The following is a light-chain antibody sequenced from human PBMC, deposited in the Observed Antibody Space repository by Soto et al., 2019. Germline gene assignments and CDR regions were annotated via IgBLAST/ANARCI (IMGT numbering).Light chain of an antibody. CDR1: SSDVGSYNY. CDR3: CSYGGSSALPYV. Sequence: QSVLTQPASVSGSPGQSITISCTGTSSDVGSYNYVSWYQQHPGKAPKLIIYEVTERPSGVSNRFSGSKFGNTASLTISGLLPEDEADYYCCSYGGSSALPYVFGTGTKVTVL. CDR2: EVT. V-gene: IGLV2-23*02. J-gene: IGLJ1*01.